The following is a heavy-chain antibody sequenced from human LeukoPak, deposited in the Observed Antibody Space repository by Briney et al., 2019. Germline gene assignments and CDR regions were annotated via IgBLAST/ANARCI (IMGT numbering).Heavy chain of an antibody. Sequence: SQTLSLTCTVSGGSISSGHYYWSWIRQPPGKGLEWIGEINHSGSTNYNPSLKSRVTISVDTSKNQFSLKLSSVTAADTAVYYCATTIPTVTSNFYYWGQGTLVTVSS. CDR3: ATTIPTVTSNFYY. CDR2: INHSGST. J-gene: IGHJ4*02. D-gene: IGHD4-11*01. V-gene: IGHV4-39*07. CDR1: GGSISSGHYY.